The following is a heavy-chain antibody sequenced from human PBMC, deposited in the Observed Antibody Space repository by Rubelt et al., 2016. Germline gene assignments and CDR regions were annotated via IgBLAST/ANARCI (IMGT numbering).Heavy chain of an antibody. Sequence: QVQLQESGPGLVKPSQTLSLTCAVSGGSISSGGYSWSWIRQPPGKGLEWIGYIYYSGSTNYNPSLKSRVTISVDTSKNQFSLKLSSVTAADTAVYYCARGAGDGYKFPYYFDYWGQGTLVTVSS. J-gene: IGHJ4*02. CDR3: ARGAGDGYKFPYYFDY. CDR2: IYYSGST. V-gene: IGHV4-30-4*07. D-gene: IGHD5-24*01. CDR1: GGSISSGGYS.